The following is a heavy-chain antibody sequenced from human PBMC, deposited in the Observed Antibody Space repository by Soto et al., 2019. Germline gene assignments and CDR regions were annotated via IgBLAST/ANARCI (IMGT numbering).Heavy chain of an antibody. J-gene: IGHJ4*02. CDR3: ARQSSLAAVVD. CDR1: GDSISGYF. Sequence: QVQLQESGPGLVKPSETLSLTCTVSGDSISGYFWCWIRQPPGKGLEWIGYIYYTGSTNYSPSPMSRVTISVDTSKNQFSLKLSSVTAADTAVYYCARQSSLAAVVDWGQGTRVPVSS. CDR2: IYYTGST. V-gene: IGHV4-59*08. D-gene: IGHD6-13*01.